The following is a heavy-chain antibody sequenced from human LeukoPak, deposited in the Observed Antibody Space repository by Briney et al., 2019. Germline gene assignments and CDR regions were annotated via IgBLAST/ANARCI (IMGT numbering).Heavy chain of an antibody. CDR2: IYTSGST. Sequence: PLESLSPTCTFSGGSVTSSYRCWIRQPAGGGLEGCGRIYTSGSTNYNPSLKSRVTMSVDTSKNQFSLKLSSVTAADTAVYYCARTVAVAGTDFDYWGQGTLVTVSS. J-gene: IGHJ4*02. V-gene: IGHV4-4*07. CDR1: GGSVTSSY. D-gene: IGHD6-19*01. CDR3: ARTVAVAGTDFDY.